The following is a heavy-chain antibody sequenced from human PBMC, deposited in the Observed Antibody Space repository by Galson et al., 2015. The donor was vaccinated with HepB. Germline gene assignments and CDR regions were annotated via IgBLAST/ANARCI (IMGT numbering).Heavy chain of an antibody. D-gene: IGHD2-2*01. CDR2: ISSSSTTI. CDR1: GFTFSSYS. J-gene: IGHJ4*02. Sequence: SLRLSCAASGFTFSSYSMNWVRQAPGKGLEWVSYISSSSTTIYYADSVKGRFTISRDYAKNSLYLLMNSLRDEDTAVYYCARGIRYCSTTSCPRLDYWGQGTLVSVSS. CDR3: ARGIRYCSTTSCPRLDY. V-gene: IGHV3-48*02.